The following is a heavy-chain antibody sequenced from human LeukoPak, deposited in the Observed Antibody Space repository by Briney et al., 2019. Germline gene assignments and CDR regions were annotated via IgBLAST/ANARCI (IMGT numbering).Heavy chain of an antibody. V-gene: IGHV1-69*13. CDR1: GGTFGSHT. Sequence: SVKVSCKASGGTFGSHTFNWVRQAPGQGLEWMGRITPIYGTRDYAQSFQGRVTISADESTSTAYIELSSLRPDDTAVYYCAREANFYYYMDVWGKGTTVTVSS. D-gene: IGHD1-1*01. CDR2: ITPIYGTR. CDR3: AREANFYYYMDV. J-gene: IGHJ6*03.